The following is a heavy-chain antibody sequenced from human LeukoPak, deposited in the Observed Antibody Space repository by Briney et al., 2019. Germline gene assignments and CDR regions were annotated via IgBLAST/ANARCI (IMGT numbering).Heavy chain of an antibody. CDR2: IIPIFGIA. CDR3: ARPSFGNYGMDV. CDR1: GGTFSSYA. D-gene: IGHD3-10*01. J-gene: IGHJ6*02. V-gene: IGHV1-69*04. Sequence: SVKVSCKASGGTFSSYAISWVRQAPGQGLAWMGRIIPIFGIANYAQKFQGRVTITADKSTSTAYMELSSLRSEDTAVYYCARPSFGNYGMDVWGQGTTVTVSS.